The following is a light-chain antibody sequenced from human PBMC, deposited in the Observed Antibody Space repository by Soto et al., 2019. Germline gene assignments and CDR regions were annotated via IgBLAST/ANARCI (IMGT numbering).Light chain of an antibody. V-gene: IGKV3-11*01. Sequence: EIVLTQSPATLSLSPGERATLSCRASQSVYTYLAWYQHKPGQAPRLLIYDAYNRATGIPARFSGSGSGTDFTLTISSLEPEDFAFYYCQQRSNWPPITFGQGTRLEIK. J-gene: IGKJ5*01. CDR2: DAY. CDR3: QQRSNWPPIT. CDR1: QSVYTY.